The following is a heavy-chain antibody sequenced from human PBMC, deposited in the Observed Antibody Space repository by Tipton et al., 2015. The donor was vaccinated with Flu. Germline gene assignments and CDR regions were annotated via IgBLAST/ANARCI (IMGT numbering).Heavy chain of an antibody. V-gene: IGHV1-18*04. J-gene: IGHJ4*02. CDR3: ATLDPYYDFWSGYSSRN. CDR2: ISANDGNT. D-gene: IGHD3-3*01. CDR1: GYTFTSYG. Sequence: QLVQSGAEVKKPGASVKVSCKASGYTFTSYGISWVRQAPGQGLEWMGWISANDGNTNYAQKFQGRVAMTTDTSTSTAYMELRSLRSDDTAVYYCATLDPYYDFWSGYSSRNWGQGTLVTVSS.